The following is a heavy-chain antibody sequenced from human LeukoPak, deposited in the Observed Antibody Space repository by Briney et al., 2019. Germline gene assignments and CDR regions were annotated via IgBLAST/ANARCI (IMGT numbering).Heavy chain of an antibody. Sequence: GGSLRLSCAASGFTFSSYGMHWVRQAPGKGLEWVAFISYDGSNKYYADSVKGRFTISRDNSKNTLYLQMNSLRAEDTAVYYCAKDSYGMDVWGQGTTVTVSS. CDR2: ISYDGSNK. CDR3: AKDSYGMDV. V-gene: IGHV3-30*18. CDR1: GFTFSSYG. J-gene: IGHJ6*02.